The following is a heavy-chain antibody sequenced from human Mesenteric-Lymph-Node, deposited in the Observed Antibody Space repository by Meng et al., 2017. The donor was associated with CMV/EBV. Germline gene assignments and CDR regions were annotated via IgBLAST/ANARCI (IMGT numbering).Heavy chain of an antibody. V-gene: IGHV1-18*01. J-gene: IGHJ4*02. CDR1: GYTFTSYG. CDR2: ISAYNGNT. Sequence: ASVKVSCKASGYTFTSYGISWVRQAPGQGLEWMGWISAYNGNTNYAQMLQGRVTMTTDTSTSTVYMELRSLGSDDTAVYYCARESRYSGSYPIDYWGQGTLVTVSS. CDR3: ARESRYSGSYPIDY. D-gene: IGHD1-26*01.